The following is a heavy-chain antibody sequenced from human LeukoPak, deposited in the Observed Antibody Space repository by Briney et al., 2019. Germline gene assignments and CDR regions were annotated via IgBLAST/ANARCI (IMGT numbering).Heavy chain of an antibody. V-gene: IGHV3-66*01. CDR2: IYSGGST. J-gene: IGHJ4*02. D-gene: IGHD2-21*02. CDR3: ARGIDCGGDCYSSFDY. CDR1: GFTFSSYG. Sequence: GGSLRLSSAAYGFTFSSYGMHWVRQAPGKGLEWVSGIYSGGSTYYADSVKGRFTISRDNSKNTLYLQMNSLRDEDTAVYYCARGIDCGGDCYSSFDYWGQGTLVTVSS.